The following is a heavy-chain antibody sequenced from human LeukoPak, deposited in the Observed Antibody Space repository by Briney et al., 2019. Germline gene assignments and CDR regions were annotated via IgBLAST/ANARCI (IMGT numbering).Heavy chain of an antibody. CDR2: ISAYNGNT. D-gene: IGHD6-25*01. CDR3: ASTYSSGQPRFDP. CDR1: GYSFTNYG. V-gene: IGHV1-18*01. Sequence: ASVKVSCKASGYSFTNYGISWVRQAPGQGLEWMGWISAYNGNTNYAQKLQGRVTMTTDTSTSTAYMELRSLRSDDTAVYYCASTYSSGQPRFDPWGQGTLVTVSS. J-gene: IGHJ5*02.